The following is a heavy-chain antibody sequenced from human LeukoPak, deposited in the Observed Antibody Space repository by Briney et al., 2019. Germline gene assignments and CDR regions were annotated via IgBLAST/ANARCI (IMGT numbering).Heavy chain of an antibody. Sequence: PGGSLRLSCAASGFTFSSYGMHWVRQAPGKGLEGVAFIRYDGSNKYYADSVKGRFTISRDNSKNTLYLQMNSLRAEDTAVYYCAKDKNYDFWSGPPLGYWGQGTLVTVSS. D-gene: IGHD3-3*01. J-gene: IGHJ4*02. CDR3: AKDKNYDFWSGPPLGY. CDR1: GFTFSSYG. V-gene: IGHV3-30*02. CDR2: IRYDGSNK.